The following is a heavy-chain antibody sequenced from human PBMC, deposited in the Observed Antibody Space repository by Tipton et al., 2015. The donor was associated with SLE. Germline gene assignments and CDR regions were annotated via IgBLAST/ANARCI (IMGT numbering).Heavy chain of an antibody. Sequence: SLRLSCAASGFLFSSYWMSWVRQAPGKGLEWVAKIKQDGSEKYYVDSVKGRFTISRDNAKNSLYLQMNSLRAEDTAVYYCARVRGATVTAFNGTRFDPWGQGTLVTVSS. J-gene: IGHJ5*02. CDR2: IKQDGSEK. CDR3: ARVRGATVTAFNGTRFDP. V-gene: IGHV3-7*01. CDR1: GFLFSSYW. D-gene: IGHD4-17*01.